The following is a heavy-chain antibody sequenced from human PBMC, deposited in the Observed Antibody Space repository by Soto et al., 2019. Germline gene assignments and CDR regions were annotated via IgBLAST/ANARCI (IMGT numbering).Heavy chain of an antibody. Sequence: ATLSLTCAVYGGSVSGYYWSWIRQPPGKGLEWTGEINHSGSTNYNPSLKSRVTISVDTSKNQFSLKLSSVTAADTAVYYCARETSMAKTLDYWGQGTLVTVSS. J-gene: IGHJ4*02. CDR1: GGSVSGYY. V-gene: IGHV4-34*01. CDR2: INHSGST. D-gene: IGHD3-10*01. CDR3: ARETSMAKTLDY.